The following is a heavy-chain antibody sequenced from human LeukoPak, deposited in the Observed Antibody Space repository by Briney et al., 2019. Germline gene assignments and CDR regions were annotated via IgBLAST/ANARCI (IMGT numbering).Heavy chain of an antibody. V-gene: IGHV4-38-2*02. Sequence: ETLSLTCTVSGDSISSGYYWGWIRQPPGKGLEWIASIYHTGSTDYNPSLKSRVTISVDTSKNHLSLKLSSVTAADTAVYYCASYDSSGYFSPYWYFDLWGRGTLVTVSS. D-gene: IGHD3-22*01. CDR3: ASYDSSGYFSPYWYFDL. CDR1: GDSISSGYY. J-gene: IGHJ2*01. CDR2: IYHTGST.